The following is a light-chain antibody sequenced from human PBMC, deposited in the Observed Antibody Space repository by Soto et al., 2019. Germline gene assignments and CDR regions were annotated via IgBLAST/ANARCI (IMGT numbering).Light chain of an antibody. J-gene: IGKJ1*01. Sequence: EIVMTQSPATLSVPPGERATLSCRASQSVSSTLAWYQQKPGKAPRLLTYGASTRATGIPATFRGSGSGTEFTLTITSPQSEYFAVYYCQQDNNWPPWTCGQGTKVEIK. V-gene: IGKV3-15*01. CDR1: QSVSST. CDR3: QQDNNWPPWT. CDR2: GAS.